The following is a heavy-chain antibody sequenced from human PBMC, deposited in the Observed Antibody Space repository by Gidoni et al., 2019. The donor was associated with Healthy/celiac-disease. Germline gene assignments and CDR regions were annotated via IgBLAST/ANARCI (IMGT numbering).Heavy chain of an antibody. V-gene: IGHV1-2*02. D-gene: IGHD3-3*01. CDR1: GSTFTGSY. CDR3: ARGSGVLRFLEWLWGLVHV. J-gene: IGHJ6*02. Sequence: QVQLVQSGAEVKKPGASVKVSCKASGSTFTGSYMPWVRQAPGQGLEWMGWINPNSGGTNDAQKFQGRVTMTRDTSISTAYMELSRLRSDDTAVYYCARGSGVLRFLEWLWGLVHVWGQGTTVTVSS. CDR2: INPNSGGT.